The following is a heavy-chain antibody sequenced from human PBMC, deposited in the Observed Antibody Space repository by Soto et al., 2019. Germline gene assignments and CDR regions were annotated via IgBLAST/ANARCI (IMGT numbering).Heavy chain of an antibody. J-gene: IGHJ4*02. Sequence: EVQLLESGGGLGQPGGSLRLSCAASGFTFSSYAMNWVRQAPGKGLEWVSSVTNTGANTYYADSVKGRFTISRDNSKSTLYLQLNSLRVEDTAVYYCAKGVRPYGSGVYCYPFDYWGQGTLVSVSS. D-gene: IGHD2-15*01. CDR1: GFTFSSYA. V-gene: IGHV3-23*01. CDR3: AKGVRPYGSGVYCYPFDY. CDR2: VTNTGANT.